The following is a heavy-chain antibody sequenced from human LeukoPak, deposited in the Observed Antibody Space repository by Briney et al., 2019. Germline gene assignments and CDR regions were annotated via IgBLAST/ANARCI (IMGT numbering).Heavy chain of an antibody. CDR1: GGSFSSYS. CDR2: INRSGST. CDR3: ARLDLEDYFDY. J-gene: IGHJ4*02. Sequence: PSETLSLTCAVYGGSFSSYSWSWIRQPPGKGLEWLGEINRSGSTNYNPSLKSRVTISVDTSKDQVSLKLSSVTAADTAVYYCARLDLEDYFDYWGQGTLVTVSS. V-gene: IGHV4-34*01.